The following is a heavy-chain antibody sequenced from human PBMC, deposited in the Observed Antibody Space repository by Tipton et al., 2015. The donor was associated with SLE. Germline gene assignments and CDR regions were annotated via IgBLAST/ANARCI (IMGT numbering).Heavy chain of an antibody. D-gene: IGHD3-10*01. CDR3: AKASYYYGSGSYSEGWDYYFDY. V-gene: IGHV3-9*01. Sequence: RSLRLSCAASGFTFDDYAMHWVRQAPGKGLEWVSGISWNSGSIGYADSVKGRFTISRDNAKNSLYLQMNSLRAEDTALYYCAKASYYYGSGSYSEGWDYYFDYWGQGTLVTVSS. CDR2: ISWNSGSI. J-gene: IGHJ4*02. CDR1: GFTFDDYA.